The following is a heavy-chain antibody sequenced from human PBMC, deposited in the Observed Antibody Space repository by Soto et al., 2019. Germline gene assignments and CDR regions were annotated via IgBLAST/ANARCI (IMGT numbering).Heavy chain of an antibody. J-gene: IGHJ4*02. CDR2: ISAYNGNT. CDR3: ARDVAGIAAAGYPPDNAFDY. Sequence: ASVKVSCKASGYTFTSYGISWVRQAPGQGLEWMGWISAYNGNTNYAQKLQGRVTMTTDTSTSTAYMELRSLRSDDTAVYYCARDVAGIAAAGYPPDNAFDYWGQGTLVTAPQ. CDR1: GYTFTSYG. D-gene: IGHD6-13*01. V-gene: IGHV1-18*01.